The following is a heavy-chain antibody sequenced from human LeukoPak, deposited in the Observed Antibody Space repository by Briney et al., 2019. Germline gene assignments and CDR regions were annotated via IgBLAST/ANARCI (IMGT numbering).Heavy chain of an antibody. Sequence: GGSLRLSCAASGFTVSSNYMSWVRQAPGKWQEWVSVIYSGGSTYYADSVKGRFTISRDNSKNMLYLQMNSLRAEDTAVYYCVVYFDWLFGIDYWGQGTLVTVSS. D-gene: IGHD3-9*01. J-gene: IGHJ4*02. CDR2: IYSGGST. CDR1: GFTVSSNY. V-gene: IGHV3-53*01. CDR3: VVYFDWLFGIDY.